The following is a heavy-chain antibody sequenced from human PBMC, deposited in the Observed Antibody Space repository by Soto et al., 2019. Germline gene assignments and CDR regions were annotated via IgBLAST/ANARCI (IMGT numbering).Heavy chain of an antibody. V-gene: IGHV3-33*01. J-gene: IGHJ4*02. D-gene: IGHD6-13*01. CDR1: GFTFSSYG. Sequence: GGSLRLSCAASGFTFSSYGMHWVRQAPGKGLEWVAVIWYDGSNKYYADSVKGRFTISRDNSKNTLYLQMNSLRAEDTAVYYCARTAAAGTPGYWGQGTLVTVSS. CDR3: ARTAAAGTPGY. CDR2: IWYDGSNK.